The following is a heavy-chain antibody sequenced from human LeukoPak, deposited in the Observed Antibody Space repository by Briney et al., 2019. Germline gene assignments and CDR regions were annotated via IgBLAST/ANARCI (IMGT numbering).Heavy chain of an antibody. V-gene: IGHV3-7*01. Sequence: PGGSLRLSCAGSGFTFRSYWMHWLRQAPGKGLEWVANIKQDGSEKYYVDSVKGRFTISRDNANDSVYLQMNSLRAEDTAVYYCARRYFDWFLGAGGSLDIWGQGTMVTVSS. CDR2: IKQDGSEK. D-gene: IGHD3-9*01. J-gene: IGHJ3*02. CDR1: GFTFRSYW. CDR3: ARRYFDWFLGAGGSLDI.